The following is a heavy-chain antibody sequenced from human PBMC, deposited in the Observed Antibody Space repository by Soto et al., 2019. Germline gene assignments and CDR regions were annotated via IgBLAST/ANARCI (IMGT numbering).Heavy chain of an antibody. Sequence: EVQLVESGGGLVQPGRSLRLSCAASGFTFDDYAMHWVRQAPGKGLEWVSGISWNSGSIGYADSVKGRFTISRDNAKNSLYLQMNSLRAEDTALYYCAKVGPPGVAVAACDIWGQGTMVTVSS. J-gene: IGHJ3*02. D-gene: IGHD6-19*01. CDR3: AKVGPPGVAVAACDI. V-gene: IGHV3-9*01. CDR2: ISWNSGSI. CDR1: GFTFDDYA.